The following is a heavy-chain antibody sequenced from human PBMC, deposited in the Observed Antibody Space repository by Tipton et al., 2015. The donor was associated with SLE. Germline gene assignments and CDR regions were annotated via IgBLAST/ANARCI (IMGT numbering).Heavy chain of an antibody. Sequence: SLRLSCAASGFDVDDYGMSWVRQAPGKGLEWVSGISWNGHNTYYADSMKGRFTISRDNGKNSLYLQMNSLRVEDTALYYCVREFAGGVAWFDPWGQGALVTVSS. CDR2: ISWNGHNT. CDR3: VREFAGGVAWFDP. J-gene: IGHJ5*02. V-gene: IGHV3-20*04. D-gene: IGHD3-16*01. CDR1: GFDVDDYG.